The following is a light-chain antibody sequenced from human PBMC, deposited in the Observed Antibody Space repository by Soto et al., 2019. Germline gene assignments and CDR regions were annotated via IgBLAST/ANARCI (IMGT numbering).Light chain of an antibody. CDR2: EVR. V-gene: IGLV2-14*01. J-gene: IGLJ7*01. Sequence: QSVLTQPASVSGSPGQSVTISCTATSSDVGDYNFVSWYQQHPGKAPKLLIYEVRNRPSGVSNRFSASKSGNTASLTISGLQAEDEADYYCSSYTTRNTVVFGGGTQLTVL. CDR3: SSYTTRNTVV. CDR1: SSDVGDYNF.